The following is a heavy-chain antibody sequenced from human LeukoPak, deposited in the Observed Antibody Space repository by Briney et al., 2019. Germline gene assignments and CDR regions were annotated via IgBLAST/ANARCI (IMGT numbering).Heavy chain of an antibody. D-gene: IGHD6-13*01. CDR3: ARVGVLSSSWLLY. CDR1: GFTFSSYA. V-gene: IGHV3-23*01. Sequence: GGSLRLSCAASGFTFSSYAMSWVRQAPGKGLEWVSGFSVSDQTTYYADSVKGRFTISRDNAKNSLYLQMNSLRAEDTAVYYCARVGVLSSSWLLYWGQGTLVTVSS. J-gene: IGHJ4*02. CDR2: FSVSDQTT.